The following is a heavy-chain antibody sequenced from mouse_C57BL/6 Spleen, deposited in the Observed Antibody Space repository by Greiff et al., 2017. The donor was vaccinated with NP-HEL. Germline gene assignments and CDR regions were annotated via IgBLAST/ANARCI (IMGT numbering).Heavy chain of an antibody. Sequence: EVQLQESGPELVKPGASVKIPCKASGYTFTDYNMDWVKQSHGKSLEWIGDINPNNGGTIYNQKFKGKATLTVDKSSSTAYMELRSLTSEDTAVYYCARGTLYGNYAWFAYWGQGTLVTVSA. J-gene: IGHJ3*01. V-gene: IGHV1-18*01. D-gene: IGHD2-1*01. CDR2: INPNNGGT. CDR3: ARGTLYGNYAWFAY. CDR1: GYTFTDYN.